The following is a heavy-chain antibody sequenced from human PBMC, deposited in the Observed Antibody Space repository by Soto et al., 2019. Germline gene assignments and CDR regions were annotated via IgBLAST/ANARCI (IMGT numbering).Heavy chain of an antibody. CDR1: GGTFSSYA. V-gene: IGHV1-69*06. CDR3: ARGLPDYSNPHRLYGMDV. D-gene: IGHD4-4*01. J-gene: IGHJ6*02. CDR2: IIPIFGTA. Sequence: SVKVSCKASGGTFSSYAISWVRQAPGQGLEWMGGIIPIFGTANYAQKFQGRVTITADKSTSTAYMELGSLRSEDTAVYYCARGLPDYSNPHRLYGMDVWGQGTTVTVSS.